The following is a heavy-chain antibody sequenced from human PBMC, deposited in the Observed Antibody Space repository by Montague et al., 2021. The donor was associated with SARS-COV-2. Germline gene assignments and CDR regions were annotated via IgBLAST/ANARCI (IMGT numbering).Heavy chain of an antibody. CDR2: IYYSGST. J-gene: IGHJ4*02. CDR1: GDSISNYY. Sequence: SETRSLTCTVSGDSISNYYWTWIRQSPGKGLEWIGYIYYSGSTNYNPSLKSRVTISLDTSKNQFSLKLSSVTAADTAVYYCASVYTVTYYFDYWGRGTLVTVSS. CDR3: ASVYTVTYYFDY. D-gene: IGHD4-17*01. V-gene: IGHV4-59*08.